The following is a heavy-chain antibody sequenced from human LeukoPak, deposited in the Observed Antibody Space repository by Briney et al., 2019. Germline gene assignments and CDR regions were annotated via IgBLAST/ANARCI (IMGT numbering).Heavy chain of an antibody. V-gene: IGHV1-18*01. CDR2: TSAYNGDT. D-gene: IGHD6-19*01. Sequence: ASVKVSCKTSGYRFTNYGVNWVRQAPGQGLEWMGWTSAYNGDTKYGQKFQGRLTMTTDTSTSTAYMDVRSLRSEDTAVYYCARDLLQWQTNNWLAPWGQGTLVTVSS. CDR3: ARDLLQWQTNNWLAP. J-gene: IGHJ5*02. CDR1: GYRFTNYG.